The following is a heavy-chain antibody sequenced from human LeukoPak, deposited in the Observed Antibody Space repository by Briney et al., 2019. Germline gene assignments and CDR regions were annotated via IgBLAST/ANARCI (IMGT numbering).Heavy chain of an antibody. CDR3: ARGGFDP. CDR1: GFTFSSYA. J-gene: IGHJ5*02. CDR2: ISYDGSNK. V-gene: IGHV3-30-3*01. Sequence: GGSLRLSCAASGFTFSSYAMHWVRQAPGKGLEWVAVISYDGSNKYYADSVKGRFTISRDNSMNTLYLQMNSLRAEDTAVYYCARGGFDPWGQGTLVTVSS.